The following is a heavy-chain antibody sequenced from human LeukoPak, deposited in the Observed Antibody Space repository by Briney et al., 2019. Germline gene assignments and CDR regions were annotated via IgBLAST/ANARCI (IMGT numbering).Heavy chain of an antibody. CDR1: GGSISSYY. J-gene: IGHJ4*02. CDR3: ARRPTNYYGSGSYRAFDY. V-gene: IGHV4-34*01. Sequence: SETLSLTCTVSGGSISSYYWSWIRQPPGKGLEWIGEINHSGSTNYNPSLKSRVTISVDTSKNQFSLKLSSVTAADTAVYYCARRPTNYYGSGSYRAFDYWGQGTLVTVSS. CDR2: INHSGST. D-gene: IGHD3-10*01.